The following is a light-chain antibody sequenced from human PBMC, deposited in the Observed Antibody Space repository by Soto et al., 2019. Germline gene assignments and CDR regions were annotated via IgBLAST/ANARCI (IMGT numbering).Light chain of an antibody. CDR3: QHYNSYSEA. V-gene: IGKV1-5*03. CDR2: KAP. CDR1: QTISSW. Sequence: DIQMTPSPSPLAGSVGDRVTLPCRASQTISSWLAWYQQKPGKAPKLLIYKAPTLKSGVPSRFSGSGSGTEFTLTISSLQPDDFATYYCQHYNSYSEAFGQGTKVDIK. J-gene: IGKJ1*01.